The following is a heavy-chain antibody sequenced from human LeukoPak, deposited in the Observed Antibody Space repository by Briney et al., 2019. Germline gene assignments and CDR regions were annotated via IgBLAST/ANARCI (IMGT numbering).Heavy chain of an antibody. J-gene: IGHJ4*02. V-gene: IGHV3-21*01. CDR2: ISSSSSYI. Sequence: GGSLRLSCAASGFTFSSYSMNWVRQAPGKGLEWVSSISSSSSYIYYADSVKGRFTISRDNAKNSLYLQMNSLRAEDTAVYYCARDIWVPYPHPITAAGTGVDYWGQGTLVTVSS. CDR3: ARDIWVPYPHPITAAGTGVDY. D-gene: IGHD6-13*01. CDR1: GFTFSSYS.